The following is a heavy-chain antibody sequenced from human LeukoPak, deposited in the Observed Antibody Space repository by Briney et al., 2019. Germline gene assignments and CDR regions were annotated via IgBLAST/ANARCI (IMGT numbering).Heavy chain of an antibody. CDR1: GGSFSGYY. J-gene: IGHJ6*03. D-gene: IGHD5-12*01. V-gene: IGHV4-34*01. Sequence: SETLSLTCAVYGGSFSGYYWSWIRQPPGKGLEWIGEINHSGSTNYNPSLKSRVTISVDTSKNQVSLKLRSVAAADTAVYYCARTTEGYAGGPGYSYYYYMDVWGKGTTVTISS. CDR3: ARTTEGYAGGPGYSYYYYMDV. CDR2: INHSGST.